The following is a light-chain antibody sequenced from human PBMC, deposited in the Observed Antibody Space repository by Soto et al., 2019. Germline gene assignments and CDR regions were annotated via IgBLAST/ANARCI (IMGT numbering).Light chain of an antibody. CDR1: QDISSY. CDR3: QQYNNWPLT. J-gene: IGKJ4*01. CDR2: KAS. Sequence: DIQLTQSPSFLSASVGDRVTITCRASQDISSYLAWYQQKPGKAPKLLIYKASSLESGVPSRFSGSGSGTEFTLTISSLQSEDFVVYYCQQYNNWPLTFGGGTKVDI. V-gene: IGKV1-9*01.